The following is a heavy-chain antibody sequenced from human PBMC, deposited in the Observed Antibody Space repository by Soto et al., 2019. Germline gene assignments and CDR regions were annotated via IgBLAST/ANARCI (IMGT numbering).Heavy chain of an antibody. V-gene: IGHV4-4*02. CDR1: GGSISSSNW. CDR3: ARVGLPYSSSWYAYYYGMDV. J-gene: IGHJ6*02. D-gene: IGHD6-13*01. Sequence: QVQLQESGPGLVKPSGTLSLTCAVSGGSISSSNWWSWVRQPPGKGLEWIGEIYHSGSTNYNPSLKSRVTISVDKSKNQFSLKLSSVTAADTAVYYCARVGLPYSSSWYAYYYGMDVWGQGTTVTVSS. CDR2: IYHSGST.